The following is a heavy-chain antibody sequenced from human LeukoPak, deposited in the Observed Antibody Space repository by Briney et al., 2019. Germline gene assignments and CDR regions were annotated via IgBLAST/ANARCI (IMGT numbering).Heavy chain of an antibody. J-gene: IGHJ4*02. Sequence: ASVKVSCKASGYTFTIYYMHWVRQAPGQGLEWMGIINPSGGSTSYAQKFQGRVTMTRDTSTSTVYMELSSLRSEDTAVYYCAIDRVGATIDYWGQGTLVTVSS. D-gene: IGHD1-26*01. CDR1: GYTFTIYY. CDR3: AIDRVGATIDY. V-gene: IGHV1-46*01. CDR2: INPSGGST.